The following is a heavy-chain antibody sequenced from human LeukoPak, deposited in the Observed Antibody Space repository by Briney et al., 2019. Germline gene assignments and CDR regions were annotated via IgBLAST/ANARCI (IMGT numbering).Heavy chain of an antibody. D-gene: IGHD2-2*01. CDR2: IYAGGNT. J-gene: IGHJ3*02. CDR3: ARGLLGHCSSISCYPGAFDN. V-gene: IGHV3-66*02. CDR1: GISVRTNY. Sequence: GGSLRLSCAASGISVRTNYISWVRQAPGKGLEWVSVIYAGGNTYYAYSVKGRFTISRDNSKNTVYLQMNRLRSEDTAVYYCARGLLGHCSSISCYPGAFDNWGQGTMVSVSS.